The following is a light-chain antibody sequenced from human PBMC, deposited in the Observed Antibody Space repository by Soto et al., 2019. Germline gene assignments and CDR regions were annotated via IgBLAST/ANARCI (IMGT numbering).Light chain of an antibody. CDR1: NGDVGSYDL. CDR3: CSYAGSNSLI. J-gene: IGLJ2*01. V-gene: IGLV2-23*02. Sequence: QSALTQPASVSGSPGQSITISCTGTNGDVGSYDLVSWYQRYPGEAPKLIIYEVNKRPSGISNRFSGSKSGNTASLTISGLQAEDEAEYDCCSYAGSNSLIFGGGTSSPS. CDR2: EVN.